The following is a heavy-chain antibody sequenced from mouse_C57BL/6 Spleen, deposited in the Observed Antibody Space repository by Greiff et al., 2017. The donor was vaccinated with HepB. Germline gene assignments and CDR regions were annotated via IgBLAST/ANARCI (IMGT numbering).Heavy chain of an antibody. J-gene: IGHJ1*03. D-gene: IGHD1-1*01. CDR2: IYPRSGNT. V-gene: IGHV1-81*01. CDR3: ARWSTTVVEGWYFDV. Sequence: QVQLKQSGAELARPGASVKLSCKASGYTFTSYGISWVKQSTGQGLELIGEIYPRSGNTYYNEKFKGKATLTADKSSSTAYMELRSLTSEDSAVYFCARWSTTVVEGWYFDVWGTGTTVTVSS. CDR1: GYTFTSYG.